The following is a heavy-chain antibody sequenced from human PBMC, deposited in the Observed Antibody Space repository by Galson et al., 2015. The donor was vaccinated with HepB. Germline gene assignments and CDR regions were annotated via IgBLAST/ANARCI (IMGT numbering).Heavy chain of an antibody. Sequence: SLRLSCAASGFTFSSYSMNWVRQAPGKGLEWVSSISSSSSYIYYADSVKGRFTISRDNAKNSLYLQMNSLRAEDTAVYYCARDRSGQQLAPGFDPWGQGTLVTVSS. J-gene: IGHJ5*02. V-gene: IGHV3-21*01. CDR2: ISSSSSYI. D-gene: IGHD6-13*01. CDR3: ARDRSGQQLAPGFDP. CDR1: GFTFSSYS.